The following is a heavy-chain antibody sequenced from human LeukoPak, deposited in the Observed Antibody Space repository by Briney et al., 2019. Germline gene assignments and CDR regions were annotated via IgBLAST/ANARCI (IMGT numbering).Heavy chain of an antibody. CDR1: GFSFSTCA. Sequence: GGSLRLSCAASGFSFSTCAMNWVRLAPGKGLESVSTISGGGDGALYADSVKGRFTISRDNSKNTLFLQMSSLRAEDTAVYYCAKRTRGYSYGTLDYWGQGTLVTVSS. D-gene: IGHD5-18*01. J-gene: IGHJ4*02. V-gene: IGHV3-23*01. CDR3: AKRTRGYSYGTLDY. CDR2: ISGGGDGA.